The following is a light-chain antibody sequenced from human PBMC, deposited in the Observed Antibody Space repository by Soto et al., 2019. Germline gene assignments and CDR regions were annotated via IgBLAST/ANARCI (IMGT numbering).Light chain of an antibody. Sequence: EILLTQSPASLSLSPWERATLSCRASQNVSYFFAWYRQKPGQAPRLLIYDTYHRATGFSPRFSGSGSGTEFTLTISSLEPEDSAVYYCHQRSSWPLTFGGGTKADIK. V-gene: IGKV3-11*01. CDR2: DTY. CDR1: QNVSYF. J-gene: IGKJ4*01. CDR3: HQRSSWPLT.